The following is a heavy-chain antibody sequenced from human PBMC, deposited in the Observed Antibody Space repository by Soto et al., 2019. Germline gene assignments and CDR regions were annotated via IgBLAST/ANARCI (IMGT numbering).Heavy chain of an antibody. Sequence: QVQLVQSGAEVKKPGASVKVSCKGSGYTFITYGISWVRQAPGQGLEWMGWISAYTGNTNYAQKMQGRVTMTTDTSTNTAYMELRSLRSDDTAVYYCARDGGYCISTSCYRSHYYDGMDVWGQGTTVIVS. V-gene: IGHV1-18*01. CDR2: ISAYTGNT. J-gene: IGHJ6*02. CDR1: GYTFITYG. D-gene: IGHD2-2*01. CDR3: ARDGGYCISTSCYRSHYYDGMDV.